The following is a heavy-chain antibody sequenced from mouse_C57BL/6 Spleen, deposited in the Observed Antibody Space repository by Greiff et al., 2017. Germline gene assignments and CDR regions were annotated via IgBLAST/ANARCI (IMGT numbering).Heavy chain of an antibody. CDR1: GFNIKDDY. J-gene: IGHJ2*01. CDR3: TTGLYSNY. Sequence: VQLQQSGAELVRPGASVKLSCTASGFNIKDDYMHWVKQRPEQGLEWIGWIDPENGDTEYASKFQGKATITADTSSNTAYLQLSSLTSEDTAVYYCTTGLYSNYWGQGTTLTVSS. V-gene: IGHV14-4*01. D-gene: IGHD2-5*01. CDR2: IDPENGDT.